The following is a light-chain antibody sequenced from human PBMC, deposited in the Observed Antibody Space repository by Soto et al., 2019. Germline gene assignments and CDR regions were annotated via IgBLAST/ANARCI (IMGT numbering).Light chain of an antibody. Sequence: KFMLTQPPSVSESPGKTVTISCTRSSGSIASNYEQWYQQRPGSAPTTVIYEDYQKPSGVPDRFSGSIDSSSNSASLTISGRKTDDEADYYCQSYDNSNRAVVFGGGTQLTVL. CDR1: SGSIASNY. CDR2: EDY. CDR3: QSYDNSNRAVV. J-gene: IGLJ2*01. V-gene: IGLV6-57*04.